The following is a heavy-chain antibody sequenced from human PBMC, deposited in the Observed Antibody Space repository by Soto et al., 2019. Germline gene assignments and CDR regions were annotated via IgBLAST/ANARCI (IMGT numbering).Heavy chain of an antibody. CDR2: IYKGGGT. CDR3: ASTRDSGTSYYFDY. V-gene: IGHV3-53*01. D-gene: IGHD1-26*01. CDR1: GFTVNSHY. J-gene: IGHJ4*02. Sequence: EVQLAESGGGLIQPGGSLRLSCAASGFTVNSHYMSWVRQGPGKGLEWVSVIYKGGGTFYADSVKGRFTISRDNSKNTVFLQKNSLRAEDTAVYYWASTRDSGTSYYFDYWGQGTLVTVSS.